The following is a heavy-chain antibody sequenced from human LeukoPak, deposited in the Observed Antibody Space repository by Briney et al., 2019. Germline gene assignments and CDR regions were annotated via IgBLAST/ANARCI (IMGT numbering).Heavy chain of an antibody. V-gene: IGHV3-9*01. J-gene: IGHJ4*02. CDR1: GFTFDDYA. CDR2: ISWNSGSI. Sequence: GRSLRLSCAASGFTFDDYAMHWVRHAPGKGLEWVSGISWNSGSIGYADSVKGRFTISRDNAKNSLYLQMNSLRAEDTALYYCAKGPYYYGSGSYYSYFDYWGQGTLVTVSS. CDR3: AKGPYYYGSGSYYSYFDY. D-gene: IGHD3-10*01.